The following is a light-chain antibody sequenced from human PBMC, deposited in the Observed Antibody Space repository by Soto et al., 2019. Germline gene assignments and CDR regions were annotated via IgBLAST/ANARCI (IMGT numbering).Light chain of an antibody. J-gene: IGKJ1*01. V-gene: IGKV1-5*03. CDR3: QQYSDYPWT. Sequence: DIQMTQSPSTLSASVGDRVTITCRASQSISSWLAWYQQKPGKAPKLLISKASSLESGVPSRFSGSGSGTEFTLTISSLQPDDFATYYCQQYSDYPWTFGQGTKVGIK. CDR1: QSISSW. CDR2: KAS.